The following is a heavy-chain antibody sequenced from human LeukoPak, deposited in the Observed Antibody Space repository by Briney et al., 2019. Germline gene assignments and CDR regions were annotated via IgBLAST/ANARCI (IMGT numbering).Heavy chain of an antibody. CDR1: GFTFSSYA. V-gene: IGHV3-30-3*01. Sequence: GGSLRLSCAASGFTFSSYAMHWVRQAPGKGLEWVAVISYDGSNKYYADSVKGRFTISRDNSKNTLYLQMNSLRAEDTAVYYYARGPTVTTLDYWGQGTLVTVSS. CDR2: ISYDGSNK. CDR3: ARGPTVTTLDY. D-gene: IGHD4-17*01. J-gene: IGHJ4*02.